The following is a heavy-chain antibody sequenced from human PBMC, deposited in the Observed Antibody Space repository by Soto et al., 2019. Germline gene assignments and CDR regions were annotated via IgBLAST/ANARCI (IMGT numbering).Heavy chain of an antibody. V-gene: IGHV3-7*02. J-gene: IGHJ5*02. D-gene: IGHD3-10*02. Sequence: GGSLRLSCAASGFTFSRYWMNWVRQAPGKGLGWVANIKEDGSEKNYVDSVRSRFTISRDNAKNSLSLQMNSLRAEDTAVYYCLCQTIDPWGQGTLVTVSS. CDR3: LCQTIDP. CDR1: GFTFSRYW. CDR2: IKEDGSEK.